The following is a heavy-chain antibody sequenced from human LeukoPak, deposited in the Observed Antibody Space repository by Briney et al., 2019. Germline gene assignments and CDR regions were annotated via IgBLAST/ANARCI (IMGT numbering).Heavy chain of an antibody. D-gene: IGHD3-10*01. CDR1: GFAFSSYA. J-gene: IGHJ4*02. CDR3: ANDYRSGSFHDF. Sequence: GGSLRLSCAASGFAFSSYAMSWVRQPPGKGLEWVSVISRRDDYTYYADSVKGRFTISRDNSKNTLHLQMNTLRAEDTAVYYCANDYRSGSFHDFWGQGTLVTVSS. V-gene: IGHV3-23*01. CDR2: ISRRDDYT.